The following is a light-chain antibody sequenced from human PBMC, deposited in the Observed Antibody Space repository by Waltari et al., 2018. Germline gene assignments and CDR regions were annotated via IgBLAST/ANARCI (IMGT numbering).Light chain of an antibody. CDR3: QQYNSYPLT. V-gene: IGKV1-16*01. Sequence: DIQMTQSPSSLSASVGDRVTITCRASRDISNFLAWFQQKPGRAPTSLIYAASTLQSGVPSRFSGSGSGTEFILTINSLQPEDYATYYCQQYNSYPLTVGGGTKVEIK. CDR2: AAS. J-gene: IGKJ4*01. CDR1: RDISNF.